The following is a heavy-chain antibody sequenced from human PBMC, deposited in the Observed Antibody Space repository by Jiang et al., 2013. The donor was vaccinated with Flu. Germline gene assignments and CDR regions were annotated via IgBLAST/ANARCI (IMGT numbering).Heavy chain of an antibody. CDR1: GYTLTTYA. V-gene: IGHV7-4-1*02. D-gene: IGHD6-19*01. CDR2: INTNTGNP. J-gene: IGHJ4*02. Sequence: QSGSELKKPGASVKVSCKASGYTLTTYAMNWVRQAPGQGLEWMGWINTNTGNPTYAQGFTGRFVFSLDTSVSTAYLEISSLKADDTAVYYCARAGRAGSSGWYDYFEYWGQGTLVTVSS. CDR3: ARAGRAGSSGWYDYFEY.